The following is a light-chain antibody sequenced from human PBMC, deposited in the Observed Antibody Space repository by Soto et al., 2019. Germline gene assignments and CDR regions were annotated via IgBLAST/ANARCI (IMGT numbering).Light chain of an antibody. V-gene: IGKV3-20*01. CDR3: QQYGRSPWT. CDR1: QSVSSNY. CDR2: GAS. Sequence: EVVFTQSPGTLSLSPGERATLSCRASQSVSSNYLAWYQQKPGQAPRLLIYGASSRATGIPDRFSGSGSGTDFTLTISRLEPEDFAVYYCQQYGRSPWTFGQGTKVDIK. J-gene: IGKJ1*01.